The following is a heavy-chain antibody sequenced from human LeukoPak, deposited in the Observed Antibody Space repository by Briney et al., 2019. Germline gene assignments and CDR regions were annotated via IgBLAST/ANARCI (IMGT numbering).Heavy chain of an antibody. CDR2: ISYDGSNK. V-gene: IGHV3-30*18. Sequence: TGGSLRLSCAASGFTFSSYGMHWVRQAPGKGLEWVAVISYDGSNKYYADSVKGRFTISRDNSKNTLYLQMNSLRAEDTAVYYCAKDGPGGYCSSTSCYPHRWGQGTLVTVSS. CDR1: GFTFSSYG. D-gene: IGHD2-2*01. CDR3: AKDGPGGYCSSTSCYPHR. J-gene: IGHJ4*02.